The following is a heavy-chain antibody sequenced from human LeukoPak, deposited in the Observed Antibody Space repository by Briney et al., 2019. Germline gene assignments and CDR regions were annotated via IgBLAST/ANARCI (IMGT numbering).Heavy chain of an antibody. CDR2: IKCDGSEK. D-gene: IGHD4-17*01. CDR3: VRAIMTTAINWFDP. CDR1: GFTFSSSW. J-gene: IGHJ5*02. V-gene: IGHV3-52*01. Sequence: PGGSLRLSCAASGFTFSSSWMHWVCQAPDKGLDGVADIKCDGSEKYHVDSVKGRLTISRDNAKNSLYLQVNSLRAEDMTVYYCVRAIMTTAINWFDPWGQGTLVTVSS.